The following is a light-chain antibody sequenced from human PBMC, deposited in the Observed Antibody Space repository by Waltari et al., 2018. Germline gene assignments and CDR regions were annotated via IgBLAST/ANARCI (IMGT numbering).Light chain of an antibody. CDR3: QQRTDRPPVT. J-gene: IGKJ1*01. Sequence: VLTQSPATLSLSPGERATLSCRAIQSSSVYLAWYQQKPGQAPRLLIYDASDRATGVPARFSGSGSGTDFTLTISSLEPEDFAVYYCQQRTDRPPVTFGQGTRVEMK. CDR2: DAS. CDR1: QSSSVY. V-gene: IGKV3-11*01.